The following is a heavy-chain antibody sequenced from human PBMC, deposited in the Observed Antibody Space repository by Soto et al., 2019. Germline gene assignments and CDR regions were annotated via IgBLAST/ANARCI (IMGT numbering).Heavy chain of an antibody. CDR3: ARGVAAAGAGKRLNWFDP. D-gene: IGHD6-13*01. J-gene: IGHJ5*02. Sequence: SETLSLTCSVSGDSIRSYYWTWIRQPPGKGLQWIGYIYYSGSTNYNPSLKSRVTISVDTSKNQFSLKLSSVTAADTAVYYCARGVAAAGAGKRLNWFDPWGQGTLVTVSS. CDR1: GDSIRSYY. CDR2: IYYSGST. V-gene: IGHV4-59*01.